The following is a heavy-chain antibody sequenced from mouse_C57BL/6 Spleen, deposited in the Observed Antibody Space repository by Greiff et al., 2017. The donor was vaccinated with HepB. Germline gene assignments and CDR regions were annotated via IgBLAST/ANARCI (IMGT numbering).Heavy chain of an antibody. CDR2: ISYSGST. CDR1: GYSITSGYD. J-gene: IGHJ1*03. Sequence: EVQLVESGPGMVKPSQSLSLTCTVTGYSITSGYDWHWIRHFPGNKLEWMGYISYSGSTNYNPSLKSRISITHDTSKNHFFLKLNSVTTEDTATYYCARDPTMVRYFDVWGTGTTVTVSS. CDR3: ARDPTMVRYFDV. D-gene: IGHD2-2*01. V-gene: IGHV3-1*01.